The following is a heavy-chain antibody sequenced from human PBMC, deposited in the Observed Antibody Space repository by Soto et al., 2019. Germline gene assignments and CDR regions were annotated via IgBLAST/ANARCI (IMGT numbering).Heavy chain of an antibody. CDR2: ISYDGSNK. J-gene: IGHJ4*02. Sequence: QVQLVESGGGVVQPGRSLRLSCAASGFTFNNYAMHWVRQAPGKGLEWVALISYDGSNKYYADSVKGRFTISRDNSKNTLYLQMNSLRAEDTPVYYCAREDYWGQGTLVTVSS. CDR1: GFTFNNYA. CDR3: AREDY. V-gene: IGHV3-30-3*01.